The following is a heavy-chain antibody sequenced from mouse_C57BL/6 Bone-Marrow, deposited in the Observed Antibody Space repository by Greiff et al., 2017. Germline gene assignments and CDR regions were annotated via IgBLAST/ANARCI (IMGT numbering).Heavy chain of an antibody. Sequence: VQLQQSGAELVRPGASVKLSCTASGFNIKDYYMHWVKQRPEQGLEWIGSLYPEDGDPEYAPKFQGKATMTADTSSNTAYLQLSSLTSEDTAVYYCTTPLRRGDYWGQGTTLTVSS. CDR2: LYPEDGDP. J-gene: IGHJ2*01. CDR1: GFNIKDYY. CDR3: TTPLRRGDY. D-gene: IGHD1-2*01. V-gene: IGHV14-1*01.